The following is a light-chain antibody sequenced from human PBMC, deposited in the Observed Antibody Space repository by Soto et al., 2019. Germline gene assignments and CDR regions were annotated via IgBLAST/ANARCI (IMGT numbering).Light chain of an antibody. Sequence: QSALTQPASVSGSPGQSITISCTGISSDVGSYNLVSWYRQHPGKAPKLIIYEGSKRPSGISNRLSGSKSGNTASLTISGLQAEDEADYYCGSYTSSRTLEMVFGGGTKVTVL. J-gene: IGLJ3*02. CDR1: SSDVGSYNL. CDR3: GSYTSSRTLEMV. CDR2: EGS. V-gene: IGLV2-14*02.